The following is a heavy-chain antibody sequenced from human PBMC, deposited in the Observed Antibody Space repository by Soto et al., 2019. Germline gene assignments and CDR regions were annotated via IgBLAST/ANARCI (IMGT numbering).Heavy chain of an antibody. J-gene: IGHJ6*01. D-gene: IGHD3-10*01. CDR3: AKALVVRGVIRNYYGMDV. V-gene: IGHV3-30*18. CDR1: GFTFSSYG. Sequence: QVQLVESGGGVVQPGRSLRLSCAASGFTFSSYGMHWVRQAPGKGLEWVAVISYDGSNKYYADSVKGRFTISRDNSKNTLYLQMNSLRAEDTAVYYCAKALVVRGVIRNYYGMDVW. CDR2: ISYDGSNK.